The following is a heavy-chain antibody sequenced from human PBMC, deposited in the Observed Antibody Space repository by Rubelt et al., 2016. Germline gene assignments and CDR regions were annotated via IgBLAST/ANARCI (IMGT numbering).Heavy chain of an antibody. CDR2: ISSISSYI. J-gene: IGHJ4*02. CDR1: GFTFSSYS. D-gene: IGHD5-24*01. Sequence: EVQLVESGGGLVKPGGSLRLSCAASGFTFSSYSTNWVRQAPGKGLEWVSSISSISSYIYYADLVKGRLTISRDNAKNSLYLQMNSLRAEDTAVYYCARARGESDGYVPDYWGQGTLVTVSS. V-gene: IGHV3-21*01. CDR3: ARARGESDGYVPDY.